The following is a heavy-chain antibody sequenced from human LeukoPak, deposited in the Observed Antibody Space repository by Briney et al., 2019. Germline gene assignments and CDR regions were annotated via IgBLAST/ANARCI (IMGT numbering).Heavy chain of an antibody. CDR2: IWYAGSNK. V-gene: IGHV3-33*01. CDR1: GFTFSSYG. D-gene: IGHD6-19*01. J-gene: IGHJ6*02. Sequence: GGSLRLSCAASGFTFSSYGMHWVRQAPGKGLEWVAIIWYAGSNKYYADSVKGRFTISRDNSKNTLYLQMNSLRAEDTAVYYCARSRPSSGRRDYYYYGMDVWGQGTTVTVSS. CDR3: ARSRPSSGRRDYYYYGMDV.